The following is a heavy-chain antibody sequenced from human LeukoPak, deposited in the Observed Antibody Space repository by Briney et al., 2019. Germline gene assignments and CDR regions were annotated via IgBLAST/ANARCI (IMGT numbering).Heavy chain of an antibody. CDR3: AKDGLWFGDLGYYYYMDV. Sequence: GGSLRLSCATSEFTFSSYTMNWVRQGPGKGLEWVAFIRYDGSNKYYADSVKGRFTISRDNSKNTLYLQMNSLRAEDTAVYYCAKDGLWFGDLGYYYYMDVWGKGTTVTISS. CDR1: EFTFSSYT. J-gene: IGHJ6*03. CDR2: IRYDGSNK. D-gene: IGHD3-10*01. V-gene: IGHV3-30*02.